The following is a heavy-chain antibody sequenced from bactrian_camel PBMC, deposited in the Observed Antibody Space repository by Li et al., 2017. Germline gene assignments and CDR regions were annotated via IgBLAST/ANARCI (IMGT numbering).Heavy chain of an antibody. CDR2: IWSSGGAT. D-gene: IGHD1*01. CDR1: GYTYRSDL. Sequence: HVQLVESGGASVQTGGSLTLSCEVSGYTYRSDLMAWFRQVSGKEREKVAAIWSSGGATSYVGAVKGRFTISQDNAKNTVYLQMKSLKPEDTATYYCAARTWFGTGACRLEESWYTLWGQGTQVTVS. V-gene: IGHV3-3*01. CDR3: AARTWFGTGACRLEESWYTL. J-gene: IGHJ4*01.